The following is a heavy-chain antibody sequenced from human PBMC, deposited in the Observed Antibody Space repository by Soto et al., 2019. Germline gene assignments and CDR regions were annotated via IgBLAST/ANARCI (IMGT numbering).Heavy chain of an antibody. D-gene: IGHD3-22*01. CDR1: GFTFSSYG. J-gene: IGHJ5*02. V-gene: IGHV3-33*01. CDR2: IWYDGSNK. Sequence: QVQLVESGGGVVQPGRSLRLSCAASGFTFSSYGMHWVRQAPGKGLEWVAVIWYDGSNKYYADSVKGRFTISGDNSKNTLYLQMNSVRAEDTAVYYCARDPASPMIVVVGGWFDPWGQGTLVTVSS. CDR3: ARDPASPMIVVVGGWFDP.